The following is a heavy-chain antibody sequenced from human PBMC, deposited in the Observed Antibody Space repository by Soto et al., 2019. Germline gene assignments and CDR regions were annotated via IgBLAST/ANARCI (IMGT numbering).Heavy chain of an antibody. CDR1: GYTFITYG. CDR3: ARGPTDYYYGSANYFLVY. J-gene: IGHJ4*02. Sequence: ASVKVSCKASGYTFITYGVSWVRQAPGQGLDWLGWISTYNGNTRYAERLQGRVTMTTDTTTNTAYMELRNLRSDDTAVYYCARGPTDYYYGSANYFLVYWGQGTLVTVSS. V-gene: IGHV1-18*01. D-gene: IGHD3-22*01. CDR2: ISTYNGNT.